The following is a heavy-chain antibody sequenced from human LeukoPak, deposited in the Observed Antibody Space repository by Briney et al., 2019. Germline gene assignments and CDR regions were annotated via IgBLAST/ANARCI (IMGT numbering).Heavy chain of an antibody. CDR3: ARRGSGYSYGQFDY. CDR2: IYYSGST. Sequence: SSETLSLTCTVSGGSISSGGYYWSWIRQHPGKGLEWIGYIYYSGSTYYNPSLKSRVTISVDTSKNQFSLKLSSVTAADTAVYYCARRGSGYSYGQFDYWGQGTLVTVSS. D-gene: IGHD5-18*01. J-gene: IGHJ4*02. CDR1: GGSISSGGYY. V-gene: IGHV4-31*03.